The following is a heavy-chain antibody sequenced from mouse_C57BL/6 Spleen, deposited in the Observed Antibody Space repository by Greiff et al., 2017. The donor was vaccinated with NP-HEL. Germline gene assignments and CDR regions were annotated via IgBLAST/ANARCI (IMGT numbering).Heavy chain of an antibody. CDR2: IYPGDGDT. D-gene: IGHD2-2*01. CDR1: GYAFSSSW. V-gene: IGHV1-82*01. Sequence: VKLLESGPELVKPGASVKISCKASGYAFSSSWMNWVKQRPGKGLEWIGRIYPGDGDTNYNGQFKGKATLTADKTSSTAYMQLSSQTSVDSAVYSWARVIYYVYDKSNFDYWGQGTTLTVSS. J-gene: IGHJ2*01. CDR3: ARVIYYVYDKSNFDY.